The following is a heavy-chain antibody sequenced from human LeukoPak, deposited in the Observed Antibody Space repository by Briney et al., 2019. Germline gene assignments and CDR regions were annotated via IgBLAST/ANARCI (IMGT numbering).Heavy chain of an antibody. CDR3: LRAWYYFDY. CDR2: ITSNGGST. J-gene: IGHJ4*02. V-gene: IGHV3-64D*09. Sequence: QSGDPLTLFCSPAGFSFSSEGKQCLPPAPGKAVEDVSAITSNGGSTVYTDSVKGRFSICRDNSRNTLYLQMSRRRPEDKAVYYCLRAWYYFDYWGQGTLVTVSS. CDR1: GFSFSSEG.